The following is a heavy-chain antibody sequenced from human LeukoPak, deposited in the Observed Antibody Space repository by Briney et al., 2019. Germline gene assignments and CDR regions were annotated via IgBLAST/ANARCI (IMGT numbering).Heavy chain of an antibody. J-gene: IGHJ4*02. Sequence: GGSLRLSCAASGFTFSSYWMHWVRQVPGKGLVWVSRINSDGSSTLYADSVEGRFTISRDNAKNTLYLQMSSLRAEDTAVYYCAKRGYSYGYLFDYWGQGTLVTVSS. CDR2: INSDGSST. V-gene: IGHV3-74*01. D-gene: IGHD5-18*01. CDR3: AKRGYSYGYLFDY. CDR1: GFTFSSYW.